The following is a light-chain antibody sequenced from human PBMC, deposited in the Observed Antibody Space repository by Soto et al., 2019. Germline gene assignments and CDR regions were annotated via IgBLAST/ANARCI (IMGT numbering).Light chain of an antibody. J-gene: IGKJ1*01. CDR1: QSVSNNF. V-gene: IGKV3-20*01. CDR3: QQYATSPPRT. CDR2: GAS. Sequence: EIVLTQSPGTLSLSLGERATLSCRASQSVSNNFLAWYQQKPGQAPRLLIYGASSRATGIPDRFSGSGSGTDFTLTISRLETEDFGVYYCQQYATSPPRTFGQGT.